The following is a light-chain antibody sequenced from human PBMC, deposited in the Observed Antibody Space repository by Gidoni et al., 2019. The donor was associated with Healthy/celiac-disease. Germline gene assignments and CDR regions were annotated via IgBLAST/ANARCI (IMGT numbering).Light chain of an antibody. Sequence: EIVLPQSPGTLSLSPGERATLSCRASQSVSSSYLAWYQQKPGQAPRLLIYGASSRATGIPERFSGSGSGTDLTLTISRLEPEDFEGYYCQQYGSLWTFGQGTKVEIK. J-gene: IGKJ1*01. CDR2: GAS. CDR1: QSVSSSY. CDR3: QQYGSLWT. V-gene: IGKV3-20*01.